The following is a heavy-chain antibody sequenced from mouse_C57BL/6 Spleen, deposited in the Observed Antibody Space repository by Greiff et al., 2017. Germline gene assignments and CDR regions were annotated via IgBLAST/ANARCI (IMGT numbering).Heavy chain of an antibody. Sequence: EVNLVESGGGLVKPGGSLKLSCAASGFTFSSYAMSWVRQTPEKRLEWVATISDGGSYTYYPDNVKGRFTISRDNAKNNLYLQMSHLKSEDTAMYYCARDNYVAYWGQGTLVTVSA. CDR3: ARDNYVAY. V-gene: IGHV5-4*01. CDR1: GFTFSSYA. CDR2: ISDGGSYT. J-gene: IGHJ3*01. D-gene: IGHD2-1*01.